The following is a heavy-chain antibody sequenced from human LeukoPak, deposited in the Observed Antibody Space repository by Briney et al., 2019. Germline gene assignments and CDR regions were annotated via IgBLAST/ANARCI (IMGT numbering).Heavy chain of an antibody. CDR3: ARPSYGASDY. CDR2: IYPDDSRT. CDR1: GYRFTKSW. Sequence: GESLKISCKGSGYRFTKSWIGWVRQMLGKGLEWLGIIYPDDSRTRYSPSFQGQVTMSVDKSISTAYLQWSSLKASDTAMYYCARPSYGASDYWGQGTLVTVSS. D-gene: IGHD4-17*01. V-gene: IGHV5-51*01. J-gene: IGHJ4*02.